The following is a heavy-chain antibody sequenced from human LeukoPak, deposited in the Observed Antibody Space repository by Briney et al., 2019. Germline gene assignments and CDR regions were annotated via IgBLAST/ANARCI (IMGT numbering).Heavy chain of an antibody. CDR1: GFTVSSNY. J-gene: IGHJ4*02. CDR2: IYSGGST. CDR3: ARGPLGDYGIDY. Sequence: GGSLRLSCAASGFTVSSNYMSWVRQAPGKGLEWVSVIYSGGSTYYADSVKGRITISRHNSKNTLYLQMNSLRAEDTAVYYCARGPLGDYGIDYWGQGTLVTVSS. D-gene: IGHD4-17*01. V-gene: IGHV3-53*04.